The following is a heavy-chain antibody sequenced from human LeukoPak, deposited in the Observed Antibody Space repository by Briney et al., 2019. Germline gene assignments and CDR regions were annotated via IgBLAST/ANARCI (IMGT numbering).Heavy chain of an antibody. CDR3: ARSTLRGADFWSGYYTNWFDP. D-gene: IGHD3-3*01. J-gene: IGHJ5*02. V-gene: IGHV1-69*04. CDR1: GGTFSSYA. Sequence: ASVKVSCKASGGTFSSYAISWVRQAPGQGLEWMGRIIPILGIANYAQKFQGRVTITADKSTSTAYMELSSLRSEDTAVYYCARSTLRGADFWSGYYTNWFDPWGQGTLVTVSS. CDR2: IIPILGIA.